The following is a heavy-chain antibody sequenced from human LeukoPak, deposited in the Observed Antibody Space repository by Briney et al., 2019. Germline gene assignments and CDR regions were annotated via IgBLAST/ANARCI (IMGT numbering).Heavy chain of an antibody. D-gene: IGHD2-2*01. J-gene: IGHJ3*02. V-gene: IGHV4-4*09. Sequence: SETLSLTCTVPGSISSYYWSWIRQPPGKGLEWIGYIYTSGSTNYNPSLKSRVTISVDTSKNQFSLDLISVTAADTAVYYCARQKCTSTSCLTKNAFDIWGQGTMVTVSS. CDR3: ARQKCTSTSCLTKNAFDI. CDR1: GSISSYY. CDR2: IYTSGST.